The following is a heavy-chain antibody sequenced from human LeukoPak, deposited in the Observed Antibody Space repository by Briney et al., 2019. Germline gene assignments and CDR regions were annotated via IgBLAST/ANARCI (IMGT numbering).Heavy chain of an antibody. Sequence: GASVKVSCKASGYTFTSYDINWVRQATGQGLEWMGWMNPNSGNTGYAQKFQGRVTMTRNASISTAYMELSSLRSEDTAVYYCARAIRGRFRFLEWLLSAAVFDYWGQGTLVTVSS. D-gene: IGHD3-3*01. CDR2: MNPNSGNT. CDR1: GYTFTSYD. V-gene: IGHV1-8*01. CDR3: ARAIRGRFRFLEWLLSAAVFDY. J-gene: IGHJ4*02.